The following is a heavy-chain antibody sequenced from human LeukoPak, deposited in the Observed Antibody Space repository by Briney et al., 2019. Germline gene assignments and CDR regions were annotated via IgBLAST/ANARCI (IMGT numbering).Heavy chain of an antibody. J-gene: IGHJ3*02. CDR3: ARGLSAFDI. Sequence: SETLSLTCTVSRDSISSGYYWAWIRQPPGKGLEWIGSIYHSGSTYYNPSLKSRVTISVDTSKNQFALKRSSGTAADTAVYYCARGLSAFDIWGQGTMVTVSS. V-gene: IGHV4-38-2*02. D-gene: IGHD3-16*01. CDR1: RDSISSGYY. CDR2: IYHSGST.